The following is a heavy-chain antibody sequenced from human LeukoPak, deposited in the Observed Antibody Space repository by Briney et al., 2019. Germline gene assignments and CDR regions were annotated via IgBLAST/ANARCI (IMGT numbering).Heavy chain of an antibody. CDR1: GGSISSSNYY. Sequence: SETLSLTCTVSGGSISSSNYYWGWIRQPPGKGLEWIGSIYYSGSTYYNPSLKSRVTISVDTSKNQFSLKLSSVTAADTAVYYCWRAATHYCSGGSCYPDAFDIWGQGTMVTVSS. V-gene: IGHV4-39*07. CDR2: IYYSGST. CDR3: WRAATHYCSGGSCYPDAFDI. J-gene: IGHJ3*02. D-gene: IGHD2-15*01.